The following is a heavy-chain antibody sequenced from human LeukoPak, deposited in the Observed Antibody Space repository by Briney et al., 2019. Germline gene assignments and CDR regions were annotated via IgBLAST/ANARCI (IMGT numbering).Heavy chain of an antibody. CDR3: ARGVPDSSSWYDY. CDR1: GFSLSSHD. Sequence: GGSLRLSCAASGFSLSSHDMNWVRQAPGKGLEWVSYISSSSRTIYDADSVKGRFTISRDNAKNSLYLQMNSLRAEDTAVYYCARGVPDSSSWYDYWGQGTLVTVSS. J-gene: IGHJ4*02. D-gene: IGHD6-13*01. V-gene: IGHV3-48*01. CDR2: ISSSSRTI.